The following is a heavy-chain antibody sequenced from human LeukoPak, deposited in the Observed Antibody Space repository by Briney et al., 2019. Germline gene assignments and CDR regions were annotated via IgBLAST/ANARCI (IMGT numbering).Heavy chain of an antibody. D-gene: IGHD3-16*01. CDR1: GGSISSYY. Sequence: PSGTLSLTCTVSGGSISSYYWSWIRQPPGKGLEWIGYIYYSGSTNYNPSLKSRVTISVDTSKNQFSLKLSSVTAADTAVYYCARDRMIRDYWGQGTLVTVSS. CDR3: ARDRMIRDY. CDR2: IYYSGST. J-gene: IGHJ4*02. V-gene: IGHV4-59*12.